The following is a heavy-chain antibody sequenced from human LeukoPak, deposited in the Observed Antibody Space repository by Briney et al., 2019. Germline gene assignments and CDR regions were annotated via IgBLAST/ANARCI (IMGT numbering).Heavy chain of an antibody. V-gene: IGHV3-23*01. CDR3: VKNAPLSFDSLTGYGPPHPDA. CDR1: GFTFRDSA. CDR2: LSGSDDSP. Sequence: GGSLRLSCAGSGFTFRDSALNWVRQAPGKGLEWISALSGSDDSPYYADSVRGRFSISRDTSKNNLYLQMNSLRVDDAATYYCVKNAPLSFDSLTGYGPPHPDAWGQGNLVTGSS. D-gene: IGHD3-9*01. J-gene: IGHJ5*02.